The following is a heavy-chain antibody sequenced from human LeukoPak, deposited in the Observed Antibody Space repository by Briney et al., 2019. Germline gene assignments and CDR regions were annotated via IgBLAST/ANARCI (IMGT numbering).Heavy chain of an antibody. Sequence: SETLSLTCTVSGGSISSYYWSWIRQPAGKGLEWIGRIYTSGSTNYNPSLKSRVTMSVDTSKNQFSLKLSSVTAADTAVYYCASSLKAEEWSHQIDYWGQGTLVTVSS. D-gene: IGHD3-3*01. CDR2: IYTSGST. CDR1: GGSISSYY. V-gene: IGHV4-4*07. CDR3: ASSLKAEEWSHQIDY. J-gene: IGHJ4*02.